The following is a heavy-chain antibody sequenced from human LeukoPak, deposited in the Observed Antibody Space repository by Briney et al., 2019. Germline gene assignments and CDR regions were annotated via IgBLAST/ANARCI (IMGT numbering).Heavy chain of an antibody. CDR3: AKKGSYDMIVVVITEYYFDY. J-gene: IGHJ4*02. D-gene: IGHD3-22*01. V-gene: IGHV1-69*04. Sequence: SVKVSCKASGGTFSSYAISWVRQAPGQGLEWMGRIIPILGIANYAQKFQGRVTITADKSTSTAYMELSSLRAEDTAVYYCAKKGSYDMIVVVITEYYFDYWGQGTLVTVSS. CDR2: IIPILGIA. CDR1: GGTFSSYA.